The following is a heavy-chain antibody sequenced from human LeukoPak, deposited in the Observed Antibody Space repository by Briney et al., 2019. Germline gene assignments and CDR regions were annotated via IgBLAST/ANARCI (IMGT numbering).Heavy chain of an antibody. J-gene: IGHJ4*02. CDR2: IYYSGST. CDR3: ARRDYGEHFDY. V-gene: IGHV4-59*01. Sequence: KSSETLSLTCTVSGGSISSYYWSWIRQPPGKGLEWIGYIYYSGSTNYNPSLKSRVTISVDTSKNQLSLKLSSVTAADTAVYYCARRDYGEHFDYWGRGTLVTVSS. CDR1: GGSISSYY. D-gene: IGHD4-17*01.